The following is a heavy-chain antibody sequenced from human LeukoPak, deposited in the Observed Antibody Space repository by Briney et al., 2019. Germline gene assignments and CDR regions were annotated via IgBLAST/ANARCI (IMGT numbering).Heavy chain of an antibody. V-gene: IGHV4-34*01. CDR1: GGSFSGYY. CDR3: ARRSGWSRGWFDP. J-gene: IGHJ5*02. D-gene: IGHD6-19*01. CDR2: INHSGST. Sequence: KPSETLSLTCAVYGGSFSGYYWSWIRQPPGKGLEWIGEINHSGSTNYNPSLKSRVTISVDTSKNQFSLKLSSVTAADTAVYYCARRSGWSRGWFDPWGQGTLVTVSS.